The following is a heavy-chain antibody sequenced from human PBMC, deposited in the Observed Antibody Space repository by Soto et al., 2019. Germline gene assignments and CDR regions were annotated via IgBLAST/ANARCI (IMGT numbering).Heavy chain of an antibody. CDR3: ARVMTMVRGVIPSYYYMDV. D-gene: IGHD3-10*01. Sequence: SETLSLTCAVYGGSFSGYYWSWIRQPPGKGLEWIGEINHSGSTNYNPSLKSRVTISVDTSKNQFSLKLSSVTAAGTAVYYCARVMTMVRGVIPSYYYMDVWGKGTTVTVSS. J-gene: IGHJ6*03. CDR2: INHSGST. CDR1: GGSFSGYY. V-gene: IGHV4-34*01.